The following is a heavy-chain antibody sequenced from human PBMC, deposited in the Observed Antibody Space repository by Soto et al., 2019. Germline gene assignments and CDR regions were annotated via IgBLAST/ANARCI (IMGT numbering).Heavy chain of an antibody. CDR2: IYHSGST. V-gene: IGHV4-30-2*01. CDR3: ARDSYCGGDCYDYYYYGMDV. CDR1: GGSISSGGYS. J-gene: IGHJ6*02. Sequence: SETLSLTCAVSGGSISSGGYSWSWIRQPPGKGLEWIGYIYHSGSTYYNPSLKSRVTISADRSKNQFSLKLSSVTAADTAVYYCARDSYCGGDCYDYYYYGMDVWGQGTTVTVSS. D-gene: IGHD2-21*02.